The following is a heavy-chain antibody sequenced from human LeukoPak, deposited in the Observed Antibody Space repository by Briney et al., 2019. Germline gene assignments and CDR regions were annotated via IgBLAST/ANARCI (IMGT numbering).Heavy chain of an antibody. J-gene: IGHJ6*02. Sequence: GGSLRLSCAASGFAFRSNEMNWVRQAPGKGPEWLSFISSAGTIRYYADSVKGRFTISRDNAKNSVYLQINSLRAEDTAVYYCASPDRGSYGLDVWGQGTTVIVSS. CDR3: ASPDRGSYGLDV. CDR2: ISSAGTIR. D-gene: IGHD3-10*01. V-gene: IGHV3-48*03. CDR1: GFAFRSNE.